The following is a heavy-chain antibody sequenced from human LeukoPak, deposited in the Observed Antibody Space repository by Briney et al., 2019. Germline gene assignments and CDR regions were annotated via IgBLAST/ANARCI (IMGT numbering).Heavy chain of an antibody. D-gene: IGHD6-13*01. V-gene: IGHV4-4*02. CDR1: GGSISSSAW. J-gene: IGHJ4*02. Sequence: PSETLSLTCAVSGGSISSSAWWSWVRQPPGKGLEWIGEVYHSGSTNYNSFLKSRVTISVDKSKNQFSLKLTSATAADTAVYYCARDLGSSWFEPLDYWGQGILVIASS. CDR2: VYHSGST. CDR3: ARDLGSSWFEPLDY.